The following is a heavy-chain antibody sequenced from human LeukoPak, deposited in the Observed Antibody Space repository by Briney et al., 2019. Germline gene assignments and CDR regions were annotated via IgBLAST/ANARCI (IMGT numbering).Heavy chain of an antibody. Sequence: SETLSLTCAVYGGSFSGYYWSWIRQPPGKGLEWIGEINHSGSTNYNPSLRSRVTISVDTSKNQFSLKLSSVTAADTAVYYCAAYSYGYLYYFHYRGQGTLVTVSS. CDR2: INHSGST. CDR1: GGSFSGYY. J-gene: IGHJ4*02. V-gene: IGHV4-34*01. CDR3: AAYSYGYLYYFHY. D-gene: IGHD5-18*01.